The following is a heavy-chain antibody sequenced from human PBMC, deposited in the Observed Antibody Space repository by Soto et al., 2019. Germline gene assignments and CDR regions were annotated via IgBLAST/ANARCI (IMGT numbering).Heavy chain of an antibody. D-gene: IGHD6-19*01. CDR2: MHYTGFS. CDR1: GDSVTSHY. J-gene: IGHJ3*02. Sequence: SETLSLTCSFSGDSVTSHYLTWIRQSPEKGLEWIGYMHYTGFSHYNPSLKSRLTISVDTSKNQFTLKLTSVTAADTAVYYCARHVQWLFPSAFDIWGQGTMVTVSS. CDR3: ARHVQWLFPSAFDI. V-gene: IGHV4-59*08.